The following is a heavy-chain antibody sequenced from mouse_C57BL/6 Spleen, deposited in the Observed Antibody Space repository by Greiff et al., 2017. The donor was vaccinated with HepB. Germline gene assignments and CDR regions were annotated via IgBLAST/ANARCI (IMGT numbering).Heavy chain of an antibody. V-gene: IGHV5-17*01. Sequence: EVQGVESGGGLVKPGGSLKLSCAASGFTFSDYGMHWVRQAPEKGLEWVAYISSGSSTIYYADTVKGRFTISRDNAKNTLFLQMTSLRSEDTAIYYCARLYDYDGWYFDVWGTGTTVTVSS. CDR2: ISSGSSTI. CDR3: ARLYDYDGWYFDV. J-gene: IGHJ1*03. D-gene: IGHD2-4*01. CDR1: GFTFSDYG.